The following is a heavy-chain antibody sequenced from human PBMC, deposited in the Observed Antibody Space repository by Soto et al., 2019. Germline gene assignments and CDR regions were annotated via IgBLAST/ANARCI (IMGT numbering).Heavy chain of an antibody. CDR1: GYTFTSYD. V-gene: IGHV1-8*01. J-gene: IGHJ6*02. CDR3: ARGQMLIGYYDYYYGMDV. Sequence: ASVKVSCKASGYTFTSYDINWVRQATGQGLEWMGWMNPNSGNTGYAQKFQGRVTTTRNTSISTAYMELSSLRSEDTAVYYCARGQMLIGYYDYYYGMDVWGQGTTVTVSS. CDR2: MNPNSGNT. D-gene: IGHD3-9*01.